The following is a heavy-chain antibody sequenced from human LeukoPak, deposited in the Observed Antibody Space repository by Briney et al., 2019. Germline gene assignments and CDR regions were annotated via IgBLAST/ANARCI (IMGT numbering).Heavy chain of an antibody. V-gene: IGHV3-23*01. CDR2: ISGSGGST. Sequence: GGSLRLSCAASGFTFSSYAMSWVRQAPGKGLEWVSAISGSGGSTYYADSVKGRFTISRDNAKNSLYVQMNSLRDEDTAVYYCARGVRYFDYWGQGTLVTVSS. CDR1: GFTFSSYA. J-gene: IGHJ4*02. CDR3: ARGVRYFDY. D-gene: IGHD4-17*01.